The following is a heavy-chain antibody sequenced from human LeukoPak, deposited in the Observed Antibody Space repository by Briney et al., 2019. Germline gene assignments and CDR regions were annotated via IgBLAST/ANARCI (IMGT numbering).Heavy chain of an antibody. V-gene: IGHV4-59*11. CDR3: ARVGVGRFLEWLSDYYYYYYMDV. J-gene: IGHJ6*03. CDR1: GGSISSHY. CDR2: IYYSGST. D-gene: IGHD3-3*01. Sequence: SETLSLTCTVPGGSISSHYWSWIRQHLGEGLERSGYIYYSGSTNYNPSLKSRVTISVDTSKNQFSLKLSSVTAADTAVYYCARVGVGRFLEWLSDYYYYYYMDVWGKGTTVTVSS.